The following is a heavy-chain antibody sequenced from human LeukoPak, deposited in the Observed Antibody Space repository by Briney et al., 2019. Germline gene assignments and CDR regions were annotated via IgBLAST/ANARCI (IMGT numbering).Heavy chain of an antibody. CDR3: ARLGDYYNAHWFDP. CDR1: GFTFSSYW. CDR2: INSDGSST. D-gene: IGHD1-26*01. J-gene: IGHJ5*02. Sequence: PGGSLRLSCAASGFTFSSYWMHWVRQAPGKGLVWVSRINSDGSSTNYADSVKGRFTISRDNAENTLYPQMNSLRAEDTAVYYCARLGDYYNAHWFDPWGQGTLVTVSS. V-gene: IGHV3-74*01.